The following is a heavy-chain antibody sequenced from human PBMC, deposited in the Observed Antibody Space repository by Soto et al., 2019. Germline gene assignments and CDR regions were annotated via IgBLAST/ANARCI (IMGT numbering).Heavy chain of an antibody. J-gene: IGHJ6*02. CDR3: ARDLGAPGRGSAVGYYYHYGMDV. Sequence: EVQLVESGGGLVQPGGSLRLSCAASEFTFSSCWMNWVRQAPGKGLEWVANIKEDGSEKYYVDSVKGRFTISRDNAKNSLYLQMNSLRVEDTAVYYCARDLGAPGRGSAVGYYYHYGMDVWGQGTTVTVSS. D-gene: IGHD2-2*01. V-gene: IGHV3-7*05. CDR1: EFTFSSCW. CDR2: IKEDGSEK.